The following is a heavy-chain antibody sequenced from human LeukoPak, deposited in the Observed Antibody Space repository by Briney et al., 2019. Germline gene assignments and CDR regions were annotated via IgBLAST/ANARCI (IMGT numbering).Heavy chain of an antibody. J-gene: IGHJ4*02. CDR1: GYAISSGHY. D-gene: IGHD1-26*01. Sequence: SETLSLTCVVSGYAISSGHYWGWIRQSPGKGLERIGSFYAGGSIYYNPSLKSRVTIVEDTSRNQFSLKMTSVTAADTAVYYCTREVVEVPTAVIDYWGQGALVTVSS. CDR3: TREVVEVPTAVIDY. CDR2: FYAGGSI. V-gene: IGHV4-38-2*02.